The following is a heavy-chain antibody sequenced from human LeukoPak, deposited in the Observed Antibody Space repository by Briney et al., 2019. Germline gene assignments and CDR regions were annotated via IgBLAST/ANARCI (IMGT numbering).Heavy chain of an antibody. Sequence: GGSLRLSCVASGFTFSSYSMNWVRQAPGKGLEWVANIKQDESEKHYADSVKGRFTISRDNAKNSLYLQMNSLTAEDTAVFYCARRRYGEAFNVWGQGTMVTVSS. CDR2: IKQDESEK. CDR3: ARRRYGEAFNV. J-gene: IGHJ3*01. D-gene: IGHD3-9*01. CDR1: GFTFSSYS. V-gene: IGHV3-7*01.